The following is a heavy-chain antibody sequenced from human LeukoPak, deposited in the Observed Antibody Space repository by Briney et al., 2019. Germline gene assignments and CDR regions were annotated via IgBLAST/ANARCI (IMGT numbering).Heavy chain of an antibody. CDR3: ARRRGGWFDP. Sequence: SETLSLTCTVSGGSISSYYWSWIRQPPGKGLEWIGYIYYSGSTNYNPSLKSRVTISVDTSKNQFSLKLSSATAADTAVYYCARRRGGWFDPRGQGTLVTVSS. V-gene: IGHV4-59*01. CDR1: GGSISSYY. CDR2: IYYSGST. J-gene: IGHJ5*02.